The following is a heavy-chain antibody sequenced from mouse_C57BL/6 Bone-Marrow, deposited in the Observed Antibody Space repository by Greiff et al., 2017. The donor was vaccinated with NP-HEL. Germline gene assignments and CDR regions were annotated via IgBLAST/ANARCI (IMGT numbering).Heavy chain of an antibody. V-gene: IGHV5-4*03. CDR1: GFTFSSYA. CDR2: ISDGGSYT. Sequence: EVKLMESGGGLVKPGGSLKLSCAASGFTFSSYAMSWVRQTPEKRLEWVATISDGGSYTYYPDNVKGRFTISRDNAKNNLYLQMSHLKSEDTAMYYCARVVRDAMDYWGQGTSVTVSS. CDR3: ARVVRDAMDY. D-gene: IGHD3-1*01. J-gene: IGHJ4*01.